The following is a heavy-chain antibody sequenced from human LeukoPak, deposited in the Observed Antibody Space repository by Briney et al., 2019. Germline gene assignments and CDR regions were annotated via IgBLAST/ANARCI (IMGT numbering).Heavy chain of an antibody. CDR1: EYTFTGYY. CDR2: INPNSGDT. CDR3: ARGRGIVAAGVDF. V-gene: IGHV1-2*02. Sequence: ASVKVSCKASEYTFTGYYMHWMRQAPGQGLEWMGWINPNSGDTNYSQKFQGRVTMTSDTSISTAYMELSRLRSDDTAVYYCARGRGIVAAGVDFWGQGTLVTVSS. J-gene: IGHJ4*02. D-gene: IGHD6-13*01.